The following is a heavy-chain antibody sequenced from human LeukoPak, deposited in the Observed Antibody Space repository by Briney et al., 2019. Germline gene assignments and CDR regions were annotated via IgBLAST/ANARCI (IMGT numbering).Heavy chain of an antibody. CDR3: ARGDYVWGSYRTYYMDV. V-gene: IGHV4-4*07. CDR1: GGSISSYY. Sequence: SETLSLTCTVSGGSISSYYWSWIRQPAGKGLEWIGRIYTSGSPNYNPSLTSRVTMSVDTSKNQFSLRLSSVTAADTAVYYCARGDYVWGSYRTYYMDVWGKGTTVTVSS. CDR2: IYTSGSP. D-gene: IGHD3-16*02. J-gene: IGHJ6*03.